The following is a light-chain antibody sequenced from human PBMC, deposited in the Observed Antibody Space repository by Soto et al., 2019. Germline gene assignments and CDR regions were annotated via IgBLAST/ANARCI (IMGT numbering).Light chain of an antibody. J-gene: IGLJ2*01. CDR2: DVS. V-gene: IGLV2-14*01. CDR3: TSYTSSSTPVV. Sequence: QSALTQPASVSGSPGQSITIYCPGTSSDVGGYNYVSWYQQHPGKAPKLMIYDVSNRPSGVSNRFSGSKSGNTASLTISGLQAEDEADYYCTSYTSSSTPVVFGGGTKLTVL. CDR1: SSDVGGYNY.